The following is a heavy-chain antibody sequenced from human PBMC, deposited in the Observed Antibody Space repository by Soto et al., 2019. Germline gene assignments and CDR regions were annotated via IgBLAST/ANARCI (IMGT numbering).Heavy chain of an antibody. CDR2: ISAYNGNT. Sequence: ASVKVSCKASGYTFTSYGISWVRQAPGQGLEWMGWISAYNGNTNYAQKLQGRVTMTTDTSTGTAYMELRSLRSDDTAVYYCARDGLVTMMEYYYYGMDVWGQGTTVTVPS. CDR1: GYTFTSYG. D-gene: IGHD3-22*01. J-gene: IGHJ6*02. CDR3: ARDGLVTMMEYYYYGMDV. V-gene: IGHV1-18*01.